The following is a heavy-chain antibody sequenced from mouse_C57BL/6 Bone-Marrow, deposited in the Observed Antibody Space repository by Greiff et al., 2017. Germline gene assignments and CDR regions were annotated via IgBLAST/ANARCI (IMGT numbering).Heavy chain of an antibody. D-gene: IGHD1-1*01. J-gene: IGHJ4*01. CDR2: ISSGGSYT. Sequence: EVKLVESGGDLVKPGGSLKLSCAASGFTFSSYGMSWVRQTPDKRLEWVATISSGGSYTYYPDSVKGRFTISGDNAKNTLYLQMSSLKSEDTAMYYCARNNYYGSSYPYYAMDYWGQGTSVTVSS. V-gene: IGHV5-6*01. CDR3: ARNNYYGSSYPYYAMDY. CDR1: GFTFSSYG.